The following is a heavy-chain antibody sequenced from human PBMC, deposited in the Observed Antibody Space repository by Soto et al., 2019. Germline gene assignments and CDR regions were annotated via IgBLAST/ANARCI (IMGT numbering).Heavy chain of an antibody. CDR2: ISGGSSGGET. V-gene: IGHV3-23*01. CDR1: GLILSSYA. Sequence: GWSLRLSCSASGLILSSYAMFWVRHAPGEGLEWVSTISGGSSGGETNYAKSVRGRFTISRDNSRNMLYLQTNTLSVTQPAVYYPAKAVVGPTWFDHWRPGTLVTVSS. CDR3: AKAVVGPTWFDH. D-gene: IGHD1-26*01. J-gene: IGHJ4*01.